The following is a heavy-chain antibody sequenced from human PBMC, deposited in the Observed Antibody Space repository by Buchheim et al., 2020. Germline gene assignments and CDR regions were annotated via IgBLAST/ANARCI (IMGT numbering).Heavy chain of an antibody. J-gene: IGHJ6*02. D-gene: IGHD6-19*01. CDR2: INSSGGRT. Sequence: QVQLVQSGAEVKKPGASVKVSCKASGYTFTSYYMHWVRQAPGQGLEWMGIINSSGGRTSYAQKFQGRVTMTRAMSTSTVYMELSSLRSEDTAVYYCARDGSGIAVRSYYYYGMNVWGQGTT. CDR1: GYTFTSYY. CDR3: ARDGSGIAVRSYYYYGMNV. V-gene: IGHV1-46*01.